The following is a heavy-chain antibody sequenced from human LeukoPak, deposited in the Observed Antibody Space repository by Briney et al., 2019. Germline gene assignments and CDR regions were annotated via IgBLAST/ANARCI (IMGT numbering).Heavy chain of an antibody. J-gene: IGHJ4*02. CDR3: ARAERLWSPNDY. V-gene: IGHV4-34*01. D-gene: IGHD5-18*01. Sequence: SETLSLTCAVYGGSFSGYYWSWIRQPPGKGLEWIGETNHSGSTNYNPSLKSRVTISVDTSKNQFSLKLSSVTAADTAVYYCARAERLWSPNDYWGQGTLVTVSS. CDR2: TNHSGST. CDR1: GGSFSGYY.